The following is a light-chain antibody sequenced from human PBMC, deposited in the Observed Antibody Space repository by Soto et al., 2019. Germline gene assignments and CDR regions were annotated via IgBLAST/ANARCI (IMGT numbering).Light chain of an antibody. J-gene: IGLJ2*01. CDR2: EVS. CDR3: SSFTTTTTNVI. Sequence: QSALTQPASVSGSPGQSITISSTGTSSDVGSFPYVSWYQHHPGSAPKLMIYEVSDRPAGVSDRFSGSKSGNTASLTISGLQSEDEAYYYCSSFTTTTTNVIFGGGTKLTVL. V-gene: IGLV2-14*01. CDR1: SSDVGSFPY.